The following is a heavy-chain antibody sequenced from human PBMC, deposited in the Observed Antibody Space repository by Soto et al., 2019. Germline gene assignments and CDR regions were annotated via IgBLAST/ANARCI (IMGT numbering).Heavy chain of an antibody. Sequence: ASVKVSCKASGYTFFTYDIRWVRQAPGQGLEWMGWISTYSGDTKYAQKFQGRVTMTTDTSTTTAYLELRSLRSDDTAVYYCARHHGPTTSENWFDPWGQGTLVTVSS. V-gene: IGHV1-18*01. J-gene: IGHJ5*02. CDR3: ARHHGPTTSENWFDP. D-gene: IGHD5-12*01. CDR1: GYTFFTYD. CDR2: ISTYSGDT.